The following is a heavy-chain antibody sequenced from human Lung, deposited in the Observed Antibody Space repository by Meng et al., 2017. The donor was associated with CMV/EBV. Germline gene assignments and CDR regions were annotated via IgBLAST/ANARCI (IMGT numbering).Heavy chain of an antibody. CDR2: INPTGGGT. CDR1: GCTFTSSY. D-gene: IGHD6-13*01. Sequence: ASXXVSXKASGCTFTSSYMNWVRQAPGQGLEWMGIINPTGGGTSYAQKFQGRVTMTRDTSTSTVYMELSSLRSEDTAVYYCARDHPPQSSSPPGVNWFDPXGQGXLVTVSS. CDR3: ARDHPPQSSSPPGVNWFDP. J-gene: IGHJ5*02. V-gene: IGHV1-46*01.